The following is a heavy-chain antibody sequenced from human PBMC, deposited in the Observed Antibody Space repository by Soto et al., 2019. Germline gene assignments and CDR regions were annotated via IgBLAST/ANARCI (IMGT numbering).Heavy chain of an antibody. CDR3: ARLGGYCSGTSCYGYYGMDV. J-gene: IGHJ6*02. V-gene: IGHV4-39*01. Sequence: QLQLLESGPGLVKPSETLSLTCTVSGGSISSGPYSWGWIRQPPGKGLEWIGTFHYSGRTYYSPSLESRVRISVDASKTQFSLKVSSVTAADTSVYYCARLGGYCSGTSCYGYYGMDVWGQGTTVTVSS. D-gene: IGHD2-2*01. CDR2: FHYSGRT. CDR1: GGSISSGPYS.